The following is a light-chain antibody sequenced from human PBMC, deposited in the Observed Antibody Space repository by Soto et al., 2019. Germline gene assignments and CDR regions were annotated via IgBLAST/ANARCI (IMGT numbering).Light chain of an antibody. CDR1: PSISGSS. J-gene: IGKJ1*01. CDR3: QQYGYSPVT. V-gene: IGKV3-20*01. CDR2: GAS. Sequence: EIVLTQSPGTLSLSPGERATLSCRASPSISGSSLAWYQQKPGQAPRLLIYGASARATDIPDRFSGSGSGTDFPLIISSLEPEDFAVYYWQQYGYSPVTFGQGTKVQIK.